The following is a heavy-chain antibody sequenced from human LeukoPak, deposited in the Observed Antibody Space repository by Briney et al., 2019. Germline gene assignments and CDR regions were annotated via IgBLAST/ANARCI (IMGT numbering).Heavy chain of an antibody. CDR2: ISSSSSYI. J-gene: IGHJ4*02. CDR1: GFTFSSYS. Sequence: GGSLRLSCAASGFTFSSYSMNWVRQAPGKGLEWVSSISSSSSYIYYADSVKGRFTISRDNAKNSLYLQMNSLRAEDTAVYCCARGASSISSSFGYWGQGTLVTVSS. D-gene: IGHD6-6*01. V-gene: IGHV3-21*01. CDR3: ARGASSISSSFGY.